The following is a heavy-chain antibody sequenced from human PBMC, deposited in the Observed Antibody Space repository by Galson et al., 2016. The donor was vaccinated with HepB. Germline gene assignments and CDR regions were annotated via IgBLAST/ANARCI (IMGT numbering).Heavy chain of an antibody. J-gene: IGHJ2*01. CDR1: GISVSNNY. D-gene: IGHD6-25*01. Sequence: SLRLSCAVSGISVSNNYMAWVRQAPGRGLEWVSFIYRGGSTNYADSVKGRFTISRDNPKNTLYLQMNNLRVEDTAAYYCARDKRRYFDLWGRGTLVTVSS. CDR3: ARDKRRYFDL. V-gene: IGHV3-53*01. CDR2: IYRGGST.